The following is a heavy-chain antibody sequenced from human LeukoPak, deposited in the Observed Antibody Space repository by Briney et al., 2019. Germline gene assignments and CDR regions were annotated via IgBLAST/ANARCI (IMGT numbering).Heavy chain of an antibody. CDR2: ISGSGGST. V-gene: IGHV3-23*01. D-gene: IGHD3-10*01. J-gene: IGHJ1*01. CDR1: GFTFSSYA. Sequence: GGSLRLSCAASGFTFSSYAMSWVRQAPGKGLEWVSAISGSGGSTYYADSVKGRFTISRDNSKNTLYLQMNSLRAEDTAVYYCARTYGSASYGAEYFQHWGQGTLVTVPS. CDR3: ARTYGSASYGAEYFQH.